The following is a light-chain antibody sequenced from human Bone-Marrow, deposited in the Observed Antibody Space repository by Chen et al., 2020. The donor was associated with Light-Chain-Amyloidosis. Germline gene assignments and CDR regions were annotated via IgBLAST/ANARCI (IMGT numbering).Light chain of an antibody. Sequence: EIVLTQSPGTLSLSPGEGANLSCRARQTISSNYLTWYQQKFGHAPRLLSSGSSSRATGIPDRFPGSGCGTDFTLTINRLEPEDFAMYYCKQYGTSPLAFGGGTKVEIK. CDR3: KQYGTSPLA. J-gene: IGKJ4*01. CDR2: GSS. V-gene: IGKV3-20*01. CDR1: QTISSNY.